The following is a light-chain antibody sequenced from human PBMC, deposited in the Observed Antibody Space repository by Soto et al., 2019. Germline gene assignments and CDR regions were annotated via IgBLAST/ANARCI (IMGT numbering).Light chain of an antibody. V-gene: IGKV3-15*01. CDR2: DTS. CDR1: QSLSNS. CDR3: QQYHNWPYT. J-gene: IGKJ2*01. Sequence: EIVMTQSPATLSVSLGQRVTLSCRASQSLSNSFAWYQQKPGQAPRLLIYDTSARATDIPARFSASGSGTEFTLTISSLQSEDFAVYYCQQYHNWPYTFGQGTKLEIK.